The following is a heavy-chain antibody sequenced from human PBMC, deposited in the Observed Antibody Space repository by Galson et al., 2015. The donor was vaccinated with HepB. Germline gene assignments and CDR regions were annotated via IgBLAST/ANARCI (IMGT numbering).Heavy chain of an antibody. CDR3: AKRGSGDSRSHPRHFDY. CDR1: GFTFSSYA. V-gene: IGHV3-23*01. J-gene: IGHJ4*02. Sequence: SLRLSCAASGFTFSSYALIWVRQAPGKGLEWVSAISSSGGSTYYADSVKDRFTISRDNSKNTVYLQMRGLRAEDTAVYYCAKRGSGDSRSHPRHFDYWGQGTLVTVSS. D-gene: IGHD3-10*01. CDR2: ISSSGGST.